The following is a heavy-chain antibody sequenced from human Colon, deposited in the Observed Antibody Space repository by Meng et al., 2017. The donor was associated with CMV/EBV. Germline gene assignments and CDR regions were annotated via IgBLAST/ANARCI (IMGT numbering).Heavy chain of an antibody. J-gene: IGHJ4*01. CDR3: ASTGLNDGFSSGYESSDMDV. D-gene: IGHD3-3*01. V-gene: IGHV4-59*01. Sequence: AETLSLSCTVSGGSISSYYWSWIRQPPGKGLEWIGYIYHSGSTNYNPSLKSRVTISVDTSKNQFSLTLSSVTAADTTVYYCASTGLNDGFSSGYESSDMDVWGQGTLVTVSS. CDR1: GGSISSYY. CDR2: IYHSGST.